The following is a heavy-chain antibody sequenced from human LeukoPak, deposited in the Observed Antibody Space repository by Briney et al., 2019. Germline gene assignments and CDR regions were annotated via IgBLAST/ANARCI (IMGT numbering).Heavy chain of an antibody. CDR1: GFTFDDYA. V-gene: IGHV3-9*01. D-gene: IGHD5-18*01. Sequence: GGSLRLSCAASGFTFDDYAMHWVRQAPGKGLEWVSGISWNSGSIGYADSVKGRFTISRDNAKNSLYLQMNSLRAEDTALYYCARDSRDTTMRFDYWGQGTLVTVSS. CDR2: ISWNSGSI. J-gene: IGHJ4*02. CDR3: ARDSRDTTMRFDY.